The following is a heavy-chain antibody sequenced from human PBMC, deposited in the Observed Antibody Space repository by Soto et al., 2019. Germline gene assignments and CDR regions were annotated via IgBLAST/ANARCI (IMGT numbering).Heavy chain of an antibody. J-gene: IGHJ2*01. V-gene: IGHV2-5*01. D-gene: IGHD5-12*01. CDR3: ARTTRWLVRPKVGYWFFDL. Sequence: HITLKESGPTLVKPTQNLNLTCTFSGFSLTTDGVGVGWIRQPPGKPLEWLALIYWNDDKRYSPSLNNRLTISKDTSKDQVVLTMSKMDPVDTAAYFCARTTRWLVRPKVGYWFFDLWGPGTLVTVSS. CDR1: GFSLTTDGVG. CDR2: IYWNDDK.